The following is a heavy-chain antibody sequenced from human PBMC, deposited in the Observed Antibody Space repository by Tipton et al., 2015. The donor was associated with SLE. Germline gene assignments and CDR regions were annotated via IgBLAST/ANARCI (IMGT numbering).Heavy chain of an antibody. Sequence: QLVQSGAEVKKPGESLKISCEGSGYRFSTYWIAWLRQMPGKGLEWMGSIYVGDSDTIYSPSFQGQVTISVDKSISTAYLQWRSLKASDTAMYFCARRWVQTVFDYWGQGTLVTVSS. CDR1: GYRFSTYW. CDR2: IYVGDSDT. D-gene: IGHD3-10*01. CDR3: ARRWVQTVFDY. V-gene: IGHV5-51*03. J-gene: IGHJ4*02.